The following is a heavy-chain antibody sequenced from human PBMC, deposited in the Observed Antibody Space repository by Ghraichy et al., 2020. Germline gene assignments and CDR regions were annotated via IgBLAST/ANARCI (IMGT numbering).Heavy chain of an antibody. Sequence: ESLNISCAVFGYSISSGYYWGWIRQPPGKGLEWIGSIYHSGSTYYNPSLKSRVTISVDTSKNQFSLKLSSVTAADTAVYYCARHEGGNGNWFDPWGQGTLVTVSS. V-gene: IGHV4-38-2*01. CDR3: ARHEGGNGNWFDP. CDR1: GYSISSGYY. D-gene: IGHD4-23*01. CDR2: IYHSGST. J-gene: IGHJ5*02.